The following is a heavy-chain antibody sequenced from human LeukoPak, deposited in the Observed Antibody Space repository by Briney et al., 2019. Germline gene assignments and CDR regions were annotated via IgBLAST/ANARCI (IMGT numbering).Heavy chain of an antibody. CDR3: ARVYNYVFDY. D-gene: IGHD3-10*02. CDR1: GFSFSGYS. J-gene: IGHJ4*02. CDR2: ISPSSSYI. Sequence: GGSLRLSCAASGFSFSGYSINWVRQAPGKGLEWVSSISPSSSYIYYADSVKGRFTISRDNAKNSLYLQMNSLRAEDTAVYYCARVYNYVFDYWGQGTLVTVSS. V-gene: IGHV3-21*04.